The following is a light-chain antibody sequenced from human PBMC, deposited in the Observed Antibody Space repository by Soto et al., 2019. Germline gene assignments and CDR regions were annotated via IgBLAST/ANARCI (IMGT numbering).Light chain of an antibody. V-gene: IGLV2-14*01. CDR1: SSDVGGYNY. CDR3: SSYTTSSSDV. J-gene: IGLJ1*01. CDR2: DVS. Sequence: QSALTQPASVSGSPGQSIAISCTGTSSDVGGYNYVSWYQQHPGKAPKLLLYDVSSRPSGVSNRFSGSKSANTASLTISGLQAEDEADYFCSSYTTSSSDVFGTGTKLTVL.